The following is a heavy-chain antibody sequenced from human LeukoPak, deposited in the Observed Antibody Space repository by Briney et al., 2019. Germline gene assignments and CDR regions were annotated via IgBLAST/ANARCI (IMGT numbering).Heavy chain of an antibody. V-gene: IGHV3-48*03. J-gene: IGHJ3*02. Sequence: GGSLRLSCAAPGFTFSSYEMNWVRQAPGKGLEWVSYISSSGSTIYYADSVKGRFTISRDNAKNSLYLQMNSLRAEDTAVYYCARVGPPDYDILTGYYLGAFDIWGQGTMVTVSS. CDR3: ARVGPPDYDILTGYYLGAFDI. CDR2: ISSSGSTI. D-gene: IGHD3-9*01. CDR1: GFTFSSYE.